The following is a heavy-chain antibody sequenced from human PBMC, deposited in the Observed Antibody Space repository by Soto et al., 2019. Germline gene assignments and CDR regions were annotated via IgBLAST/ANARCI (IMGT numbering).Heavy chain of an antibody. D-gene: IGHD6-6*01. CDR2: ISAYNGNT. CDR3: ARDFNAARPGWFDP. J-gene: IGHJ5*02. CDR1: GYPFSTFG. Sequence: GASVKVSCKASGYPFSTFGISWVRQAPGQGREWMGWISAYNGNTNYAQSLQGRVTMTTDTSTSTAYMELRSLRSDDTAIYYCARDFNAARPGWFDPWGQGTLVTVSS. V-gene: IGHV1-18*01.